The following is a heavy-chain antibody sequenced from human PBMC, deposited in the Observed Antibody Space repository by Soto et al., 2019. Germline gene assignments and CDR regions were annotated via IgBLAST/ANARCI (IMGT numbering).Heavy chain of an antibody. Sequence: QVQLQESGPGLVKPSETLSLTCTVSGGSISSYYWSWIRQPPGKGLEWIGYIYYSGSTNYNPSLKRRFTMSVDTSKSQCSLKLSSVPAADTAVYYCARSWAVGDTYYFDSWGQGTLVTVSS. J-gene: IGHJ4*02. CDR2: IYYSGST. CDR1: GGSISSYY. CDR3: ARSWAVGDTYYFDS. V-gene: IGHV4-59*01. D-gene: IGHD1-26*01.